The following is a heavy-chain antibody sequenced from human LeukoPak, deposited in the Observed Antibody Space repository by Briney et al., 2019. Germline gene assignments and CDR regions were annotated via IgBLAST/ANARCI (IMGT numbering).Heavy chain of an antibody. CDR3: ARGYVTPDF. CDR1: GSTFSDYA. Sequence: GGSLRLSCAASGSTFSDYAMSWVRQAPGKGLEWVSSITSGGKTFYTDSVKGRFTISRDNSKSALYLQMDSLRGEDTAVYYCARGYVTPDFWGQGTLVTVSS. J-gene: IGHJ4*02. V-gene: IGHV3-23*01. D-gene: IGHD6-13*01. CDR2: ITSGGKT.